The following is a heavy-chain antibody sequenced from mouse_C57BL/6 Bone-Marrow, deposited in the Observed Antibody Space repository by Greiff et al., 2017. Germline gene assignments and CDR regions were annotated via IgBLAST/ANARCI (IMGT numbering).Heavy chain of an antibody. Sequence: EVQLQQSGAELVRPGASVKLSCTASGFNITDYYMHWVKQRPEQGLEWIGWFDPENGDTEYASKFQGKATITVDTSSNTAYLQLSSLTSEDTAVYYCTRIAYWGQGTLVTVSA. CDR2: FDPENGDT. J-gene: IGHJ3*01. CDR3: TRIAY. V-gene: IGHV14-4*01. CDR1: GFNITDYY.